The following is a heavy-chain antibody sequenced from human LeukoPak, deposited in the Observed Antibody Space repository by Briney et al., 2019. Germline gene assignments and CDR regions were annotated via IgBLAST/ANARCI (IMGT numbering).Heavy chain of an antibody. CDR1: GYTFISYY. CDR2: IKPSGGST. CDR3: ARDGSGSYSDWFDP. V-gene: IGHV1-46*01. Sequence: ASVKVSCKASGYTFISYYINWVRQAPGQGLEWMGVIKPSGGSTSYAQKFQGRVTMTRDTSTSTVYMELRSLRSEDTAVYYCARDGSGSYSDWFDPWGQGTLVTVSS. J-gene: IGHJ5*02. D-gene: IGHD1-26*01.